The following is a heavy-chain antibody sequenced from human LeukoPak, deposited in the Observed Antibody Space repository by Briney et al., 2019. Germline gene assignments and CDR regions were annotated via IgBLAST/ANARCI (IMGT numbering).Heavy chain of an antibody. V-gene: IGHV4-59*01. J-gene: IGHJ5*02. CDR2: IYYSGST. D-gene: IGHD6-19*01. CDR1: GGSFSGYY. Sequence: SETLSLTCAVYGGSFSGYYWSWIRQPPGKGLEWIGYIYYSGSTNYNPSLKSRVTISVDTSKNQFSLKLSSVTAADTAVYYCAGGIAVAGKGNWFDPWGQGTLVTVSS. CDR3: AGGIAVAGKGNWFDP.